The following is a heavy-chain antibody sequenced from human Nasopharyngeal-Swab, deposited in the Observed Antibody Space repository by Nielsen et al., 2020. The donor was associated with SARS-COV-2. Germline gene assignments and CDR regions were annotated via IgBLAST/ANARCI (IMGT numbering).Heavy chain of an antibody. CDR1: GFTFGDYA. CDR3: ATGEYSSGWWIFDY. Sequence: GRSLRLSCTASGFTFGDYAMSWVRQAPGKGLEWVANIHQHGNDKYYVDSVRGRFTISRDNARNSLYLQMDSLRDEDTAVYFCATGEYSSGWWIFDYWGQGTLVTVSS. V-gene: IGHV3-7*01. D-gene: IGHD6-19*01. CDR2: IHQHGNDK. J-gene: IGHJ4*02.